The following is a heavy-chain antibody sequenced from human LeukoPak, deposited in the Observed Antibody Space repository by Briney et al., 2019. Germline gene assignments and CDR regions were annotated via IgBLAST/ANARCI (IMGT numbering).Heavy chain of an antibody. J-gene: IGHJ4*02. Sequence: ASVKVSCKASGYTFTAYYIHWVRQAPGQGLEWMGRINPNSGGTNYAQKFQGRVTITRDMSISTVYMELRSDDTAVYYCAREGSYGDFDYWGQGTLVTVSS. CDR3: AREGSYGDFDY. CDR2: INPNSGGT. D-gene: IGHD3-16*01. V-gene: IGHV1-2*06. CDR1: GYTFTAYY.